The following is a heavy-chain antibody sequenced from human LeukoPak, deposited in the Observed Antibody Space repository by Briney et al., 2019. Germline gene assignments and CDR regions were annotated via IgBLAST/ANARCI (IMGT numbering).Heavy chain of an antibody. Sequence: GESLKLSCKGSGYSFTSYWIGWVRQMPGKGLEWMGIIYPGDSDTRYSPSFQGQVTISADKSISTAYLQWSSLKASDTAMYYCARGGRFLEWFGWAREGAFDIWGQGTMVTVSS. D-gene: IGHD3-3*01. CDR3: ARGGRFLEWFGWAREGAFDI. CDR2: IYPGDSDT. V-gene: IGHV5-51*01. J-gene: IGHJ3*02. CDR1: GYSFTSYW.